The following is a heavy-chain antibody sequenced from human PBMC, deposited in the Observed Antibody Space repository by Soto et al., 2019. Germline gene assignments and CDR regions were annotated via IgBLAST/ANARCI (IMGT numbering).Heavy chain of an antibody. V-gene: IGHV4-39*01. CDR2: IYYSGST. CDR1: GGSISTSSDY. Sequence: QLQLQESGPGLVKPSETLSLTCTVSGGSISTSSDYWGWIRQPPGKGLEWIGTIYYSGSTYCNPSLKSRVTISVDTSKNQLSLKLSFVTAADTAVYYCAGQGDYYDSSGCFQHWGQGTLVTVSS. J-gene: IGHJ1*01. D-gene: IGHD3-22*01. CDR3: AGQGDYYDSSGCFQH.